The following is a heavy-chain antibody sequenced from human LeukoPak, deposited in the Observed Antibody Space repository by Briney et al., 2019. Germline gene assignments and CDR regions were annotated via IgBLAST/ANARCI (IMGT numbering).Heavy chain of an antibody. V-gene: IGHV3-21*01. Sequence: PGGSPRLSCAASGFTFSTYTMNWVSQAPGKGLECVSTISCSSSYIYYGDSVKGRFTISRDNAKNSLYLQMNSLRAEDTAVYYCARAPYDSTGYETPLAFDIWGQGKMVSVSP. CDR1: GFTFSTYT. CDR2: ISCSSSYI. CDR3: ARAPYDSTGYETPLAFDI. D-gene: IGHD3-22*01. J-gene: IGHJ3*02.